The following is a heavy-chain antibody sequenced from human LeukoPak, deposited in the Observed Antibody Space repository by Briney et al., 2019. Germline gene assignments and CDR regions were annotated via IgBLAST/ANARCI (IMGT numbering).Heavy chain of an antibody. J-gene: IGHJ4*02. D-gene: IGHD5-18*01. Sequence: ETLSLTCAVYGGSFSGYYWSWIRQPPGKGLEWIGEINHSGSTSYNPSLKSRVTISVDTSKNQFSLKLSSVTAADTAVYYCARGTAMAPYYFDYWGQGTLVTVSS. CDR2: INHSGST. CDR3: ARGTAMAPYYFDY. CDR1: GGSFSGYY. V-gene: IGHV4-34*01.